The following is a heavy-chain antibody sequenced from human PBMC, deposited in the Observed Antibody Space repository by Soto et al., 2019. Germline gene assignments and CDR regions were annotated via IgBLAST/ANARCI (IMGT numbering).Heavy chain of an antibody. Sequence: PGGSLRLSCAASGFTFSSHTMHWVRQAPGKGLEWVALISHDGNIKFYADSVKGRFTISRDNSKNTLYLQMSSLRTEDTSLYYFASTQSLIIVARGNYWAQRTLVTVSS. CDR2: ISHDGNIK. CDR3: ASTQSLIIVARGNY. D-gene: IGHD3-22*01. V-gene: IGHV3-30-3*01. CDR1: GFTFSSHT. J-gene: IGHJ4*02.